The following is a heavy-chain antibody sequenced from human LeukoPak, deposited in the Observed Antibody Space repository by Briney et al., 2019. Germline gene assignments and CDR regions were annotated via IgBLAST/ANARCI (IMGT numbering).Heavy chain of an antibody. V-gene: IGHV3-30-3*01. Sequence: GRSLRLSCAASGFTFSSYAMHWVRQAPGKGLEWVAVIPYDGSNKYYADSVKGRFTISRDNSKNTLYLQMNSLRAEDTAVYYCARESDYWGQGTLVTVSS. CDR3: ARESDY. J-gene: IGHJ4*02. CDR1: GFTFSSYA. CDR2: IPYDGSNK.